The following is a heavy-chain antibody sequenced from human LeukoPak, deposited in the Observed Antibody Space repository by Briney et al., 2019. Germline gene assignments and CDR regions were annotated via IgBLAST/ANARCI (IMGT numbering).Heavy chain of an antibody. CDR3: AKDGLYSSSPGDY. CDR2: IWYDGSNK. V-gene: IGHV3-33*06. Sequence: GRSLRLSCAASGFTFSSYGMHWVRQAPGKGLEWVAVIWYDGSNKYYADSVKGRFTISRDTSKNTLYLQMNSRRAEDTAVYYCAKDGLYSSSPGDYWGQGTLVTVSS. J-gene: IGHJ4*02. D-gene: IGHD6-6*01. CDR1: GFTFSSYG.